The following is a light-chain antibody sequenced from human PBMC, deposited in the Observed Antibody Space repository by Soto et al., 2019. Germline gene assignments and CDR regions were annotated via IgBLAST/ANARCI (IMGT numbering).Light chain of an antibody. CDR1: SSNIGRNY. CDR2: RNI. V-gene: IGLV1-47*01. J-gene: IGLJ2*01. CDR3: AAWDDSLSGVV. Sequence: QSVLTQPPSASETPGQRVTISCSGGSSNIGRNYVYWYQQLPGTAPKLLIYRNIQRPSGVPDRFSGSKSGTSGSLAISGIRSEDEADYYCAAWDDSLSGVVFGGGTKVTVL.